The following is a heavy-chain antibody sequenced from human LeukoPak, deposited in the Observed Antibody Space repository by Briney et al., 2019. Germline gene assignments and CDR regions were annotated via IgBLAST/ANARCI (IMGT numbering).Heavy chain of an antibody. CDR3: ARDYCSSTSCYEYFQH. CDR2: INAGNGNT. D-gene: IGHD2-2*01. CDR1: GYTFTSYA. V-gene: IGHV1-3*01. J-gene: IGHJ1*01. Sequence: ASVKVSCKASGYTFTSYAMHWVRQAPGQRLEWMGWINAGNGNTKYSQKFQGRVTITRDTSASTAYMELSSLRSGDTAVYYCARDYCSSTSCYEYFQHWGQGTLVTVSS.